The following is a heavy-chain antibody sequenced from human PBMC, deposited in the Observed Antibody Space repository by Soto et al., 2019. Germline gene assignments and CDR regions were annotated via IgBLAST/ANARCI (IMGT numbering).Heavy chain of an antibody. CDR2: IYSSGST. CDR1: GGSVSSGGYY. CDR3: ARDNRRLGFDY. V-gene: IGHV4-31*03. Sequence: QVQLQESGPGLVKPSQTLSLTCTVSGGSVSSGGYYWSWIRQRPGKGLEWIGYIYSSGSTYYNPSLKSRITISLDTSPNQFSLKANSVTAADTAVYYCARDNRRLGFDYWGQGTLVTVSS. J-gene: IGHJ4*02. D-gene: IGHD3-16*01.